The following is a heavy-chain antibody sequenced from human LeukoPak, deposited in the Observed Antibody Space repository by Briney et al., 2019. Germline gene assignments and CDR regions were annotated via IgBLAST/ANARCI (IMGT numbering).Heavy chain of an antibody. CDR2: ISSSSSYI. Sequence: GGSLRLSCAASGFTFSSYGMNWVRQAPGKGLEWVSSISSSSSYIYYADSVKGRFTISRDNAKNSLYLQMNSLRAEGTAVYYCARLSPIDAFDTWGQGTMVTVSS. CDR3: ARLSPIDAFDT. J-gene: IGHJ3*02. CDR1: GFTFSSYG. V-gene: IGHV3-21*01. D-gene: IGHD2-2*02.